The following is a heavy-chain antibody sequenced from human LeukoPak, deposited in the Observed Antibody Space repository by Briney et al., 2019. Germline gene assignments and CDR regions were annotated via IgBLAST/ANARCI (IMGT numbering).Heavy chain of an antibody. Sequence: GGSLRLSCAASGLTFDDYAMHWVRQARGKGLEWVSGISWDSGSIGYADSVKGRFTISRDNAKNSLYLQMNSLRAEDTALYYCAKDQRMGATTVGSYGMDVWGQGTTVTVSS. CDR2: ISWDSGSI. CDR3: AKDQRMGATTVGSYGMDV. J-gene: IGHJ6*02. D-gene: IGHD1-26*01. V-gene: IGHV3-9*01. CDR1: GLTFDDYA.